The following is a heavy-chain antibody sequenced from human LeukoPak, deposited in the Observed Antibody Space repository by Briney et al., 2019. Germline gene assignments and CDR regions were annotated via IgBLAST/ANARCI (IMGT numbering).Heavy chain of an antibody. CDR3: ARDPTSSWETAFDI. Sequence: PGGSLRLSCAASGFTFSSYAMYWVRQAPGKGLEWVSSITSTSSYIFYADSVKGRFTISRDNAKNSLYLQMNSLRAEDTAVYYCARDPTSSWETAFDIWDQGTMVTVSS. V-gene: IGHV3-21*01. J-gene: IGHJ3*02. CDR1: GFTFSSYA. D-gene: IGHD1-26*01. CDR2: ITSTSSYI.